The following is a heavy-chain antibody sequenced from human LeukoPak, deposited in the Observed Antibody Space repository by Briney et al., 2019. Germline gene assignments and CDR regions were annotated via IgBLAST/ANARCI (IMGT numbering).Heavy chain of an antibody. Sequence: SGGSLRLSCAASGFTFSSCAMTWVRQAPGKGLEWVSYISSSSSTIYYADSVKGRFTISRDNAKNSLYLQMNSLRAEDTAVYYCARIAGTGTTAFDIWGQGTMVTVSS. V-gene: IGHV3-48*01. CDR1: GFTFSSCA. D-gene: IGHD1-1*01. CDR2: ISSSSSTI. J-gene: IGHJ3*02. CDR3: ARIAGTGTTAFDI.